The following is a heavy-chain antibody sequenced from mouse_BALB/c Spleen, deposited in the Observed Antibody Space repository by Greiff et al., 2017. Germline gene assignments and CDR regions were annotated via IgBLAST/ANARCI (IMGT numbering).Heavy chain of an antibody. V-gene: IGHV3-6*02. D-gene: IGHD3-3*01. CDR3: AREGGHDAMDY. CDR2: ISYDGSN. J-gene: IGHJ4*01. CDR1: GYSITSGYY. Sequence: LQESGPGLVKPSQSLSLTCSVTGYSITSGYYWNWIRQFPGNKLEWMGYISYDGSNNYNPSLKNRISITRDTSKNQFFLKLNSVTTEDTATYYCAREGGHDAMDYWGQGTSVTVSS.